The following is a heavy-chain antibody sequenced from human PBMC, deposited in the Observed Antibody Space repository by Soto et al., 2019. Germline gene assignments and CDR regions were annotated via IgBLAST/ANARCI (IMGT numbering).Heavy chain of an antibody. CDR1: GFSLSDYE. J-gene: IGHJ6*02. D-gene: IGHD3-10*01. V-gene: IGHV3-48*03. CDR3: TRGAGFFYGVDV. Sequence: GGSLRLSCAASGFSLSDYEMNWVRQAPGKGLEWIAHISFSGSTIYYADSVKGRLSISRDNSKNFLYLQMSGLRADDSAVYYCTRGAGFFYGVDVWGLGTTVTV. CDR2: ISFSGSTI.